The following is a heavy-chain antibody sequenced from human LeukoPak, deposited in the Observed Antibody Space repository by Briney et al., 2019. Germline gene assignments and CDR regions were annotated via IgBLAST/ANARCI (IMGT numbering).Heavy chain of an antibody. D-gene: IGHD3-10*02. CDR3: ARCLCSGSPILYYYGMDV. V-gene: IGHV3-7*04. J-gene: IGHJ6*02. Sequence: PGGSLRLSCAASGFTFSSYWMSWLRQAPVKGLEWVANIKQDGSEKYYVDSVKGRFTISRDNAKNSLYLQMNSLRAEDTAVYYCARCLCSGSPILYYYGMDVWGQGTTVTVSS. CDR2: IKQDGSEK. CDR1: GFTFSSYW.